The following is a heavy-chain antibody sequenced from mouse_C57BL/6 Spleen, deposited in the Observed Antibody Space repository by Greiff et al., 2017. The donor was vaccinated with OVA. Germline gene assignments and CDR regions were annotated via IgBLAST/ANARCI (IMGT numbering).Heavy chain of an antibody. V-gene: IGHV5-17*01. J-gene: IGHJ4*01. D-gene: IGHD2-4*01. CDR1: GFTFSDYG. CDR2: ISSGSSTI. Sequence: EVKLVESGGGLVKPGGSLKLSCAASGFTFSDYGMHWVRQAPEKGLEWVAYISSGSSTIYYADTVKGRFTISRDNAKTTLFLQMTSLRSEDTAMYYCARDDYDKTGYAMDYWGQGTSVTVSS. CDR3: ARDDYDKTGYAMDY.